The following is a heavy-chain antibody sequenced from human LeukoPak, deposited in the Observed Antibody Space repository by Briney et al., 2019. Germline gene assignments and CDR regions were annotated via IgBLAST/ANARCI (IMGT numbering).Heavy chain of an antibody. J-gene: IGHJ4*02. CDR3: ARDSTDRSAYYSPFDY. Sequence: ASVKVSCKALGYTFTGYYIHWVRQAPGQGLEWMGWLNPDSGGTNYAQKFQGMVTLTGDTSSSTAYMELSSLRSDDTAVYYCARDSTDRSAYYSPFDYWGQGTLVTVSS. CDR2: LNPDSGGT. CDR1: GYTFTGYY. V-gene: IGHV1-2*02. D-gene: IGHD3-22*01.